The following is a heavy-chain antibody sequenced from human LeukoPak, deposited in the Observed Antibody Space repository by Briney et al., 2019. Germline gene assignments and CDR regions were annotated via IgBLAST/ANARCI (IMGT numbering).Heavy chain of an antibody. V-gene: IGHV1-18*01. Sequence: ASVKVSCKASGYTFTSYRISWVRQAPGQGLEWMGWISAYNGNTNYAQKLQGRVTMTTDTSTSTAYMELRSLRSDDTAVYYCARDVVGVGATYRTFDYWGQGTLVTVSS. CDR2: ISAYNGNT. J-gene: IGHJ4*02. D-gene: IGHD1-26*01. CDR3: ARDVVGVGATYRTFDY. CDR1: GYTFTSYR.